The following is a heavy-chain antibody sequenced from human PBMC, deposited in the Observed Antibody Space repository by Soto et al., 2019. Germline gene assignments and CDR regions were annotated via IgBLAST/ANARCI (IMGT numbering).Heavy chain of an antibody. V-gene: IGHV4-31*03. CDR3: ARDCSSTTGSEFCY. Sequence: QVQLQESGPGLVKPSQTLSLTCTVSGGSISSGGYYWSWIRQHPGKGLEWIGYIYYSGSHYYNPSLKSRVTISVDTSKNQYSPKLSSANAADTAVYYCARDCSSTTGSEFCYWGQGTLDTVSS. CDR1: GGSISSGGYY. CDR2: IYYSGSH. J-gene: IGHJ4*02. D-gene: IGHD2-2*01.